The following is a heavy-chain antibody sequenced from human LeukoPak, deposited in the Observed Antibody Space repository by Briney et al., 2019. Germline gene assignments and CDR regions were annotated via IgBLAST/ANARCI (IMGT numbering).Heavy chain of an antibody. CDR1: GGSFSGYY. D-gene: IGHD6-6*01. Sequence: SETLSLTCAVYGGSFSGYYWSWIRQPPGKGLEWIGEINHSGSTNYNPSLKSRVTISVDTSKNQFSLKLSSVTAADTAVYYCARGGPAARRGLRYWGQGTLVTVSS. J-gene: IGHJ4*02. CDR3: ARGGPAARRGLRY. V-gene: IGHV4-34*01. CDR2: INHSGST.